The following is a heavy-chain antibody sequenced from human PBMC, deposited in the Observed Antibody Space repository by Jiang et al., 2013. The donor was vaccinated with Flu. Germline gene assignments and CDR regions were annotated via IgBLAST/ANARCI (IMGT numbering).Heavy chain of an antibody. CDR1: GYSFTTYW. D-gene: IGHD5-18*01. V-gene: IGHV5-51*01. J-gene: IGHJ4*02. Sequence: KPGESLKISCKGSGYSFTTYWIGWVRQMPGKGLEWMGIIYPGDSDTTYSPSFQGQVTISADKSISTAYLQWSSLKASDTAMYYCVRTDTAMLRPFDYWGQGTLVTVSS. CDR2: IYPGDSDT. CDR3: VRTDTAMLRPFDY.